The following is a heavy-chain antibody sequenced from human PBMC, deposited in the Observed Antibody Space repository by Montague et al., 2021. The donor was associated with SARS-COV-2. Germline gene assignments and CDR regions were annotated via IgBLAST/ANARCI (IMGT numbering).Heavy chain of an antibody. CDR2: ISYDGTNK. CDR3: ARVFSGTYLDYFDY. J-gene: IGHJ4*02. Sequence: SLRLSCAASGFTFKSYSIHWVRQAPGKGLEWVAVISYDGTNKYYADSVKGRFDISRDNSENMVYLQMSSLSPEDTAVYYCARVFSGTYLDYFDYWGQGTLVTVSS. V-gene: IGHV3-30*09. CDR1: GFTFKSYS. D-gene: IGHD1-26*01.